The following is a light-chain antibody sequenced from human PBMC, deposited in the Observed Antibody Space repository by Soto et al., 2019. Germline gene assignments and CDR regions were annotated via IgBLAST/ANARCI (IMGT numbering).Light chain of an antibody. CDR2: AAS. V-gene: IGKV1-9*01. CDR1: QAINTY. CDR3: QQRKSYPIT. Sequence: DIQLTQSPSFLSASVGDRVTITCRASQAINTYLAWYQQKPGKAPKLLIFAASTLQNGVQSRFSGSGSGTEFTVTITSLQPEDFATYYCQQRKSYPITFGQGTRLEIK. J-gene: IGKJ5*01.